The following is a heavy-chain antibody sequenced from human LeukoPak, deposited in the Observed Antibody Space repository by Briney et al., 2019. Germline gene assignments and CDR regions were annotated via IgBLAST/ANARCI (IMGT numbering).Heavy chain of an antibody. Sequence: GGSLRLSCAASGFTVSSNYMSWVRQAPGKGLEWVSVIYSGGSTYYADSVKGRFTISRDNSKNTLYLQMNSLRAEDTAVYYCAKDLVAVAGFFDYWGQGTLVTVSS. CDR2: IYSGGST. CDR1: GFTVSSNY. D-gene: IGHD6-19*01. J-gene: IGHJ4*02. CDR3: AKDLVAVAGFFDY. V-gene: IGHV3-66*01.